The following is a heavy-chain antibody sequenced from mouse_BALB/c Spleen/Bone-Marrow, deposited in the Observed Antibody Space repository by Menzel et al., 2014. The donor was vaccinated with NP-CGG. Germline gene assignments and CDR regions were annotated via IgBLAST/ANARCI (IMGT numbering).Heavy chain of an antibody. V-gene: IGHV5-12*02. Sequence: EVKVIESGGGLVQPGGSLKLSCATSGFTFSDYYMYWVRQTPEKRLEWVAYISNGGGSTYYPDTVKGRFTISRDNAKNTLYLQMSRLKSEDTAMYYCARHNYDETWFAYWGQGTLATVSA. CDR2: ISNGGGST. CDR1: GFTFSDYY. D-gene: IGHD2-4*01. CDR3: ARHNYDETWFAY. J-gene: IGHJ3*01.